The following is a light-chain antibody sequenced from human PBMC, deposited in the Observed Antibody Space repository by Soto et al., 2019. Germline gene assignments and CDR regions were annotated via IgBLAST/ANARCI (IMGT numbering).Light chain of an antibody. CDR2: GAS. Sequence: DIVITQSPLSLPVTPGEPATXXCRASQSFSSNLAWYQQKPGQAPRLXXYGASTRATGIPARFSGSGSGTDFTLTISRLEPEDFAVYYCQQYASTSGWTFGPGTKVDIK. J-gene: IGKJ1*01. CDR3: QQYASTSGWT. V-gene: IGKV3-15*01. CDR1: QSFSSN.